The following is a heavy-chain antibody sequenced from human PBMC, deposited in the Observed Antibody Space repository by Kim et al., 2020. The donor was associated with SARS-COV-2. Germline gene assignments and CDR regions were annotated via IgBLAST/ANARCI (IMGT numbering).Heavy chain of an antibody. CDR1: GFTFSSYG. CDR2: IWYDGSNK. V-gene: IGHV3-33*01. Sequence: GGSLRLSCAASGFTFSSYGMHWVRQAPGKGLEWVAVIWYDGSNKYYADSVKGRFTISRDNSKNTLYLQMNSLRAEDTAVYYCARERMTDATTIPILYYFDYWGQGTLVTVSS. CDR3: ARERMTDATTIPILYYFDY. J-gene: IGHJ4*02. D-gene: IGHD3-9*01.